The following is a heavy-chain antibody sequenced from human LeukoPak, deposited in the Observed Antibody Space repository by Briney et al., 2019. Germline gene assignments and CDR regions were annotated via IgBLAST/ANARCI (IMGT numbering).Heavy chain of an antibody. V-gene: IGHV1-2*02. CDR1: GYTFTGYY. CDR3: ARGALGYDIDY. J-gene: IGHJ4*02. Sequence: ASVKVSCKASGYTFTGYYMHWVRQAPGQGLEWMGWINPNSGGTNYAQKFQGRVTITRNTSISTAYMELSSLRSEDTAVYYCARGALGYDIDYWGQGTLVTVSS. CDR2: INPNSGGT. D-gene: IGHD3-9*01.